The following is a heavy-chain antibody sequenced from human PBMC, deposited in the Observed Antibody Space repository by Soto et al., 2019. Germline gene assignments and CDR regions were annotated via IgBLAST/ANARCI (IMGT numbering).Heavy chain of an antibody. CDR3: ARLNDLYNWFDP. D-gene: IGHD2-21*02. V-gene: IGHV4-59*01. J-gene: IGHJ5*02. Sequence: PSEILSLTCTVSGGSISSYYWSWIRQPPGKGLEWIGYIYYSGSTNYNPSLKSRVTISVDTSKNQFSLKLSSVTAADTAVYYCARLNDLYNWFDPWGQGTLVTVSS. CDR1: GGSISSYY. CDR2: IYYSGST.